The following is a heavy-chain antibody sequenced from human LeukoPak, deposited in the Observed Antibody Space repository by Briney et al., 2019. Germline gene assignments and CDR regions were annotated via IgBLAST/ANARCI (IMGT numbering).Heavy chain of an antibody. J-gene: IGHJ6*02. CDR2: ISAYNGNT. D-gene: IGHD3-3*01. CDR3: ARDRFSHQYGMDV. V-gene: IGHV1-18*01. Sequence: ASVKVSCKASGYTFTSYGISWVRQAPGQGLEWMGWISAYNGNTNYAQKLQGRVTMTTDISTSTAYMELRSLRSDDTAVYYCARDRFSHQYGMDVWGQGTTVTVSS. CDR1: GYTFTSYG.